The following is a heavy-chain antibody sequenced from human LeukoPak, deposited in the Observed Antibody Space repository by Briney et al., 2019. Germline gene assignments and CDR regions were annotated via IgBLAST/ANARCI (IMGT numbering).Heavy chain of an antibody. V-gene: IGHV1-2*02. J-gene: IGHJ5*02. D-gene: IGHD2-15*01. CDR2: INPNSGGT. CDR1: GYTFTGYY. CDR3: ARDLQSVVVVAAFNWFDP. Sequence: ASVTVSCKASGYTFTGYYMHWVRQAPGQGLEWMGWINPNSGGTNYAQKFQGRVTMTRDTSISTAYMELSRLRSDDTAVYYCARDLQSVVVVAAFNWFDPWGQGTLVTVSS.